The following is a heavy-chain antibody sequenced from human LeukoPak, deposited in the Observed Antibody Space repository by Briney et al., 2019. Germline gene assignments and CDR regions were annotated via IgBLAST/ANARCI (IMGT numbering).Heavy chain of an antibody. CDR2: IYYSGST. V-gene: IGHV4-59*08. CDR3: ARRRLYGDYDAFDI. CDR1: GGSFSGYY. D-gene: IGHD4-17*01. Sequence: SSETLSLTCAVYGGSFSGYYWSWIRQPPGKGLEWIGYIYYSGSTNYNPSLKSRVTISVDTSKNQFSLKLSSVTAADTAVYYCARRRLYGDYDAFDIWGQGTMVTVSS. J-gene: IGHJ3*02.